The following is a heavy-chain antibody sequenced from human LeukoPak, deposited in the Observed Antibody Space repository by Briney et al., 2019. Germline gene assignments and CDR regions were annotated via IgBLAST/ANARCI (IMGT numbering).Heavy chain of an antibody. CDR2: ISSSGSTI. CDR3: AELGITMIGGV. D-gene: IGHD3-10*02. CDR1: GFTFSSYE. J-gene: IGHJ6*04. V-gene: IGHV3-48*03. Sequence: GGSLRLSCAASGFTFSSYEMNWVRQAPGKGLEWVSYISSSGSTIYYADSVKGRFTISRDNAKNSLYLQMNSLRAEDTAVYYCAELGITMIGGVWGEGTTVTISS.